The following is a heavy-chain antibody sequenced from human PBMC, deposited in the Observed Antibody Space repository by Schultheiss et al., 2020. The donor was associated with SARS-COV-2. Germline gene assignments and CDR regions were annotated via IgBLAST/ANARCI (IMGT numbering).Heavy chain of an antibody. D-gene: IGHD3-16*01. CDR3: ARLAKLGRDYHYYYYMDV. CDR2: INHSGGT. Sequence: SETLSLTCTVSGGSISSYYWSWIRQPPGKGLEWIGEINHSGGTNYNPSLKSRVTISVDTSKNQFSLKLSSVTAADTAVYYCARLAKLGRDYHYYYYMDVWGKGTTVTVSS. V-gene: IGHV4-59*08. J-gene: IGHJ6*03. CDR1: GGSISSYY.